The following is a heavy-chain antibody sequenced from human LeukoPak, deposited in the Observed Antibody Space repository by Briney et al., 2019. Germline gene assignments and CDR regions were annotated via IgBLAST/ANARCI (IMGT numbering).Heavy chain of an antibody. J-gene: IGHJ4*02. D-gene: IGHD6-19*01. CDR3: ARYLGGWAFDY. V-gene: IGHV3-48*01. Sequence: PGGSLRLSCAASGFTFSNYDMIWVRHAPGKGLEWVSYISRTSHTIYYADSVKGRFTISRDNAKNSLYLQMNSLRVEDTAVYSCARYLGGWAFDYWGQGTLVTVSS. CDR1: GFTFSNYD. CDR2: ISRTSHTI.